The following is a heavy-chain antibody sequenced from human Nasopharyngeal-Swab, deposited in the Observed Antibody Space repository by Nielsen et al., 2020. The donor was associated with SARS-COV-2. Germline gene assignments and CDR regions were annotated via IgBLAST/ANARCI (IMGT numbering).Heavy chain of an antibody. Sequence: SETLPLTCTVSGGSISSSSYYWGWIRQPPGKGLEWIGSLYYTGSTYYNPSLKSRVTISVDTSKNQFSLKLSSVTATDTAVYYCARHGGFGKNFDYWGQGTLVTVSS. D-gene: IGHD3-10*01. CDR1: GGSISSSSYY. CDR2: LYYTGST. V-gene: IGHV4-39*01. CDR3: ARHGGFGKNFDY. J-gene: IGHJ4*02.